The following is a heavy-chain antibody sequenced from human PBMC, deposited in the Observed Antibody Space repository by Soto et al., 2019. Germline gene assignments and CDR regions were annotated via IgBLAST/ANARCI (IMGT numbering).Heavy chain of an antibody. CDR1: GFTFSSYP. V-gene: IGHV3-74*01. D-gene: IGHD2-8*01. J-gene: IGHJ4*02. CDR2: ITEDGSGT. CDR3: VRGTNGWRGMDY. Sequence: GGSPRLSCATSGFTFSSYPIHWVRQAPGKGPVWVSRITEDGSGTTYADSVKGRFTVTRDNAKNTMYLQMSGLGAEDTAVYHCVRGTNGWRGMDYWGQGTLVTVSS.